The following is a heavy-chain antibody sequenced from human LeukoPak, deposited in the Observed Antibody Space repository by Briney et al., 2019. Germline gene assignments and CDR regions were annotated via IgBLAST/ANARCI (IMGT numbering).Heavy chain of an antibody. CDR2: ISWNSGSI. CDR3: ASLFGVVNLEDY. CDR1: GFTFDDYA. J-gene: IGHJ4*02. D-gene: IGHD3-3*01. Sequence: PGGSLRLSCAASGFTFDDYAMHWVRQAPGKGLEWVSGISWNSGSIGYADSVKGRFTISRDNAKNSLYLQMNSLRAEDTALYYCASLFGVVNLEDYWGQGTLVTVSS. V-gene: IGHV3-9*01.